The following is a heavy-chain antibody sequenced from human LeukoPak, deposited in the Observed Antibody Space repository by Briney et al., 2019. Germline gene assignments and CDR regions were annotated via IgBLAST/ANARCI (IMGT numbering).Heavy chain of an antibody. D-gene: IGHD1-26*01. CDR3: ATDLYSGSYSDWYFDL. Sequence: ASVKVSCKVSGYTLTELSMHWVRQAPGKGLEWMRGFDPEDGETIYAQKFQGRVTMTEDTSTDTAYMELSSLRSEDTAVYYCATDLYSGSYSDWYFDLWGHGTLVTVSS. V-gene: IGHV1-24*01. CDR1: GYTLTELS. J-gene: IGHJ2*01. CDR2: FDPEDGET.